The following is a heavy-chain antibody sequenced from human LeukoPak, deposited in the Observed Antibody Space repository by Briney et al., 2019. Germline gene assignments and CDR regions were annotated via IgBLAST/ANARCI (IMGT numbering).Heavy chain of an antibody. J-gene: IGHJ4*02. V-gene: IGHV3-23*01. CDR1: GFTFSSYA. CDR2: ISGSGGST. Sequence: GGSLRLSCAASGFTFSSYAMSWVRQAPGKGLEWVSAISGSGGSTYYADSVKGRFTISRDNSKNTLYLQMNSLRAEDTAVYYYANGYSKETYSSGWYANWGQGTLVTVSS. D-gene: IGHD6-19*01. CDR3: ANGYSKETYSSGWYAN.